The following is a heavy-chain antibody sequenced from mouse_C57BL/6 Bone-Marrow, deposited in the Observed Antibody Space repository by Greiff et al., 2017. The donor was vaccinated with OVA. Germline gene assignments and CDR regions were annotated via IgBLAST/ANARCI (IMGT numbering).Heavy chain of an antibody. CDR3: ARDDYVPYWYFDV. CDR2: IDPSDSYT. V-gene: IGHV1-69*01. Sequence: QVQLQQPGAELVMPGASVKLSCKASGYTFTSYWMHWVKQRPGQGLEWIGEIDPSDSYTNYNQTFKGKSTLTVDKSSSTAYMQLSSLTSEDSAVYYCARDDYVPYWYFDVWGTGTTVTVSS. D-gene: IGHD2-4*01. J-gene: IGHJ1*03. CDR1: GYTFTSYW.